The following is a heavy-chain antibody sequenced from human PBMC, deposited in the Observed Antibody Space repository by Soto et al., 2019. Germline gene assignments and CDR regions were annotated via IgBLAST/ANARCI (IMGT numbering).Heavy chain of an antibody. J-gene: IGHJ6*02. CDR3: ARWVVVVVAATGGMDV. V-gene: IGHV4-31*03. D-gene: IGHD2-15*01. CDR1: GGSINSADYY. Sequence: QVQLQESGPGLVKPSQTLSLTCTVSGGSINSADYYWSWIRQRPGKGLEWIGYIFYSGSTHYNPSLESRVTISLDTSKNQFSLRLSSVTAADTAVYYCARWVVVVVAATGGMDVWGQGTTVTVSS. CDR2: IFYSGST.